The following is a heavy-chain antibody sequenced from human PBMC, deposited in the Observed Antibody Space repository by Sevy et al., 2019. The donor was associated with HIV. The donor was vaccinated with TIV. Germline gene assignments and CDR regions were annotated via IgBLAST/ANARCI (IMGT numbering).Heavy chain of an antibody. J-gene: IGHJ5*02. V-gene: IGHV1-69*13. D-gene: IGHD4-17*01. Sequence: ASVKVSCKASGGTFSSYAISWVRQAPGQGLEWMGGIIPIFGTANYAQKFQGRVTITADESTSTAYMELSSLRSEDTAVYYCAGHETTVTTGWFDPWGQGTLVTVSS. CDR1: GGTFSSYA. CDR3: AGHETTVTTGWFDP. CDR2: IIPIFGTA.